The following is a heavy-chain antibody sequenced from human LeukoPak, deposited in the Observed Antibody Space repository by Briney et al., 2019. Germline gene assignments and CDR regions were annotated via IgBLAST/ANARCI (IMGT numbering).Heavy chain of an antibody. D-gene: IGHD3-16*01. CDR3: AHRGGGYIGNAAWFAP. J-gene: IGHJ5*02. V-gene: IGHV2-5*02. Sequence: SGPTLVKPTQTLTLTCTFSGFSLSTSGVGVGWIRQPPGKALERLALIYWDNDRRYNPSLRGRLTITKDTSKNQVVLTMTNMAPVDRAKYYCAHRGGGYIGNAAWFAPWGQEIRATV. CDR2: IYWDNDR. CDR1: GFSLSTSGVG.